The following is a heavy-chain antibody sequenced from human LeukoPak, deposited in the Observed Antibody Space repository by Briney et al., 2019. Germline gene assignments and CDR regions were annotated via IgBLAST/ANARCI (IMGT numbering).Heavy chain of an antibody. V-gene: IGHV4-31*11. J-gene: IGHJ3*02. Sequence: PSETLSLTCAVYGGSFSGYYWSWIRQHPGKGLEWIGYIYYSGSTYYNPSLKSRVTISVDTSKNQFSLKLSSVTAADTAVYYCARVGGFVPRNAFDIWGQGTMVTVSS. CDR3: ARVGGFVPRNAFDI. CDR2: IYYSGST. D-gene: IGHD2-15*01. CDR1: GGSFSGYY.